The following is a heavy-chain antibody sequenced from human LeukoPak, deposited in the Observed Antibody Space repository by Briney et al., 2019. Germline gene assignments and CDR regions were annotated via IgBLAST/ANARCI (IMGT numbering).Heavy chain of an antibody. CDR2: IYSGGST. CDR1: GFTVSSNY. D-gene: IGHD4-17*01. V-gene: IGHV3-66*01. Sequence: GGSLRLSCAASGFTVSSNYMSWVRQAPGKGLEWVSVIYSGGSTYYADSVEDRFTISRDNSKNTLYLQMNSLRAEDTAVYYCARDQFFQTHYGATTVSYFQHWGQGTLVTVSS. CDR3: ARDQFFQTHYGATTVSYFQH. J-gene: IGHJ1*01.